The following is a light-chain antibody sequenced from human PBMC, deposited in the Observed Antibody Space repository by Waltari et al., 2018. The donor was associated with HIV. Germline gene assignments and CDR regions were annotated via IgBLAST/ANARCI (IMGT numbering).Light chain of an antibody. CDR3: MQATQYPRLT. J-gene: IGKJ4*01. V-gene: IGKV2-24*01. CDR1: QRLLHSDGTTY. Sequence: EIVLTQTPLFSPVTLGQPASISCRSSQRLLHSDGTTYLTWLHQRPGQPPRRLIYKVSHRFAGVPDRFSGSGAGTDFTLEISRVEADDVGIYYCMQATQYPRLTFGGGTKVEIK. CDR2: KVS.